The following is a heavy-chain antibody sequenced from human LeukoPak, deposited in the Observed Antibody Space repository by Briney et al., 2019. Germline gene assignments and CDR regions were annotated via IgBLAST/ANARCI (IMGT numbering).Heavy chain of an antibody. D-gene: IGHD5-18*01. CDR3: ARDTAMPLIDDAFDI. CDR2: ISAKNGNT. CDR1: GYTFTSYG. Sequence: ASVKVSCKASGYTFTSYGISWVRQAPGQGLEWMGWISAKNGNTKYAEKFQGRVTMTTSTPTSTAYMELGSLRSDDTAVYYCARDTAMPLIDDAFDIWGQGTMVTVSS. V-gene: IGHV1-18*01. J-gene: IGHJ3*02.